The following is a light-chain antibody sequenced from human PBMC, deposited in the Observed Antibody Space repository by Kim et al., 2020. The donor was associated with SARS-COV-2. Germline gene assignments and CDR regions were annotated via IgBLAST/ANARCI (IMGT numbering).Light chain of an antibody. CDR2: GAF. Sequence: DIQMTQSPSSLSASVGDRVTITCRATRNIANFLNWYQQKPGKAPILLLYGAFSLQSGVSSRFSGSGSGTDFTLTITSLQPEDFATYYCQQSYSTPYTLGQGTKLEIK. J-gene: IGKJ2*01. CDR3: QQSYSTPYT. V-gene: IGKV1-39*01. CDR1: RNIANF.